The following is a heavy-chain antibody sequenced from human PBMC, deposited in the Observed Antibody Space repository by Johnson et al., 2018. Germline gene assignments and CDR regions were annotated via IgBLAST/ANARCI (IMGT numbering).Heavy chain of an antibody. Sequence: QVQLVQSGAEVKKXGSSXKVXCKASGGTFSSYAISWVRQAPGQGLEWMGGIIPIFGTANYAQKFQGRVTITADESTSTAYMELSSLRSEDTAVYYCARDNDSSGYYHYGMDVWGQGTTVTVSS. CDR3: ARDNDSSGYYHYGMDV. CDR1: GGTFSSYA. V-gene: IGHV1-69*01. J-gene: IGHJ6*02. CDR2: IIPIFGTA. D-gene: IGHD3-22*01.